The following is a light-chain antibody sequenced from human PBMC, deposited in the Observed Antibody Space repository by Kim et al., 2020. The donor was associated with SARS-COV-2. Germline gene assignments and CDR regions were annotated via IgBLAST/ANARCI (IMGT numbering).Light chain of an antibody. V-gene: IGKV3-15*01. CDR1: QSIGSN. J-gene: IGKJ4*01. Sequence: VSPGDRPTLSCRASQSIGSNVAWYPQKPGQAPRLLIYGASTRATGIPARFSGSGSGTEFTLTISSLQSEEFAGYFCQHYNNWPVTFGGGTKVDIK. CDR3: QHYNNWPVT. CDR2: GAS.